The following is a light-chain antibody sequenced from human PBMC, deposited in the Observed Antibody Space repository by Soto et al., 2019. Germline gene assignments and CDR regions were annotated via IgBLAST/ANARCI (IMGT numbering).Light chain of an antibody. CDR2: GAS. CDR3: QQGHNWPLT. Sequence: EIVMKQSPATLSLSPGERAALSCRASQSINSELAWYQQKPGQPPRLLIYGASTRATGVPARFTGSESGSEFTLTISGLQSEDVAVYYCQQGHNWPLTFGQGTRLEI. V-gene: IGKV3-15*01. CDR1: QSINSE. J-gene: IGKJ2*01.